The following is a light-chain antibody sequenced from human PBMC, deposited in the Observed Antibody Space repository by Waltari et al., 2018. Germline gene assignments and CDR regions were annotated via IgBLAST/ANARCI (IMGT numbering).Light chain of an antibody. CDR3: TSYTSSNTWV. CDR2: QVS. CDR1: TSDIGGYDY. V-gene: IGLV2-14*01. J-gene: IGLJ3*02. Sequence: QSALTKAASMSGSPGQSITISCTGTTSDIGGYDYFSWYQHQPDKAPTLIIYQVSHPPSGVWTLFSGTQSAHTASLTISALHAQGESHYYCTSYTSSNTWVFGGGTKLTVL.